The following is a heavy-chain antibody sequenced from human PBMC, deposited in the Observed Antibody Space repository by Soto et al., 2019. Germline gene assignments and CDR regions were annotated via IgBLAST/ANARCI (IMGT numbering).Heavy chain of an antibody. J-gene: IGHJ3*01. V-gene: IGHV3-48*01. CDR1: GFSFSTNT. CDR3: AHYGGRGL. Sequence: EVQLVESGGGLVQPGGSLRLSCAASGFSFSTNTMDWVRQAPGKGLEWISYISSSSTTIYYAGSVKGRFTISRDNANNSLYLQMNGLRAEATAVYYCAHYGGRGLWGQGTMVTVSS. D-gene: IGHD4-17*01. CDR2: ISSSSTTI.